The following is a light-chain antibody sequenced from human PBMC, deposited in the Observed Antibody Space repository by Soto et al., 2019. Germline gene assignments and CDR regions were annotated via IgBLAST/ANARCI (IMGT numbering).Light chain of an antibody. CDR1: RGDIGGYNY. J-gene: IGLJ1*01. V-gene: IGLV2-14*03. CDR3: SSYTSSTTLV. CDR2: DVY. Sequence: QSVLTQPASVSASPGQSITISCTGTRGDIGGYNYVSWYQQHPGKAPKLMIYDVYHRPSGVSNRFSASKSGNTAPLTISWLQAEDEADYYCSSYTSSTTLVFGTGTKVTVL.